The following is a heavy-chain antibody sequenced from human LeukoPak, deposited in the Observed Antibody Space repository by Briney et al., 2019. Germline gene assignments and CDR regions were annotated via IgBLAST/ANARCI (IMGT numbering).Heavy chain of an antibody. D-gene: IGHD2-2*02. Sequence: GRSLRLSCAASGFTFDDYAMHWVRQAPGKGLEWVSGITWNSGRIGYADSVKGRFTMSRDNAKNSVYLEMNSLRAEDTAVYYCAKDIYPGIFDPWGQGTLVTVSS. CDR3: AKDIYPGIFDP. V-gene: IGHV3-9*01. CDR2: ITWNSGRI. CDR1: GFTFDDYA. J-gene: IGHJ5*02.